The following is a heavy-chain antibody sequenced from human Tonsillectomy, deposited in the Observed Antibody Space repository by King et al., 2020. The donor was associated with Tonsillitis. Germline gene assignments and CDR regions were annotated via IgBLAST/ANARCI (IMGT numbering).Heavy chain of an antibody. CDR3: AGMWEWIPDY. J-gene: IGHJ4*02. CDR1: GGSVSSGSYY. CDR2: RYYSGST. V-gene: IGHV4-61*01. D-gene: IGHD1-26*01. Sequence: VQLQESGPGLVKPSETLSLTCTVSGGSVSSGSYYWSWIRQPPGKGLEWIGYRYYSGSTNYNPSLKSRVTISVDTSKNQFSLKLSSVTAADTAVYYCAGMWEWIPDYWGQGTLVTVSS.